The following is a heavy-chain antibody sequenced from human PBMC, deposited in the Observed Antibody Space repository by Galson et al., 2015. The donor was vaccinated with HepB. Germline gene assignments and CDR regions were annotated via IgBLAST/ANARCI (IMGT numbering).Heavy chain of an antibody. J-gene: IGHJ6*03. CDR3: AREAPYDILTGAHGQYYMDV. Sequence: SVKVSCKASGYTFTGYYMHWVRQAPGQGLERMGRINPNSGGTNYAQKFQGRVTMTRDTSISTAYMELSRLRSDDTAVYYCAREAPYDILTGAHGQYYMDVWGKGTTVTVSS. CDR1: GYTFTGYY. CDR2: INPNSGGT. V-gene: IGHV1-2*06. D-gene: IGHD3-9*01.